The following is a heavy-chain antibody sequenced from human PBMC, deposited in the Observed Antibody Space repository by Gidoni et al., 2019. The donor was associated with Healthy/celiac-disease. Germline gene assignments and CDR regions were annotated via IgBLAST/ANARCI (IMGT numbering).Heavy chain of an antibody. J-gene: IGHJ4*02. Sequence: QVQLVESGGGVVQPGRSLSLSCAASGFTFSSYGMHWVRQAPGKGLEWVAVISYDGSNKYYADAVKGRFTISRDNSKNTLYLQMNSLRAEDTAVYYCAKDNNWGDVYFDYWGQGTLVTVSS. CDR3: AKDNNWGDVYFDY. D-gene: IGHD7-27*01. CDR2: ISYDGSNK. V-gene: IGHV3-30*18. CDR1: GFTFSSYG.